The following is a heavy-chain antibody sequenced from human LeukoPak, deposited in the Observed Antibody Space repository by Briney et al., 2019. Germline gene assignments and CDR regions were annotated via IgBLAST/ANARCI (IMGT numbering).Heavy chain of an antibody. CDR1: GGSISSYY. CDR2: IYYSGST. V-gene: IGHV4-59*01. Sequence: SETLSLTCTVPGGSISSYYWSWIRQPPGKGLEWIGYIYYSGSTNYNPSLKSRVTISVDTSKNQFSLKLSSVTAADTAVYYCARAKALAAAGTVWFDPWGQGTLVTVSS. D-gene: IGHD6-13*01. J-gene: IGHJ5*02. CDR3: ARAKALAAAGTVWFDP.